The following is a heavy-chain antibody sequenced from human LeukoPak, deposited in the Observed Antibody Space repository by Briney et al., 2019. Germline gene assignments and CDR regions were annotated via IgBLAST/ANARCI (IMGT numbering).Heavy chain of an antibody. Sequence: GRSQRLSCAASGFTFSSYGMHWVRQAPGKGLEWVAVISYDGSNKYYADSVKGRFTIPRDNSKNTLYLQMNSLRAEDTAVYYCAKSGYHGSSGYNWGQGTLVTVSS. CDR3: AKSGYHGSSGYN. D-gene: IGHD3-22*01. CDR2: ISYDGSNK. V-gene: IGHV3-30*18. J-gene: IGHJ4*02. CDR1: GFTFSSYG.